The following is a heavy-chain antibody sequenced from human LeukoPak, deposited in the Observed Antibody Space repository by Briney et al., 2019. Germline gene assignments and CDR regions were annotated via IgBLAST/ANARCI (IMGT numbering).Heavy chain of an antibody. J-gene: IGHJ4*02. CDR3: ARQLSGTYQWTFDY. CDR2: IHYTGIT. CDR1: GGSISTATHY. V-gene: IGHV4-39*01. D-gene: IGHD1-26*01. Sequence: SETLSLTCTVSGGSISTATHYWAWIRQPPGEGLEWIGTIHYTGITYYNPSLKSRVTISVDTSKDQFSLHLGSVTAADTAVYHCARQLSGTYQWTFDYWGQGTLVPVSS.